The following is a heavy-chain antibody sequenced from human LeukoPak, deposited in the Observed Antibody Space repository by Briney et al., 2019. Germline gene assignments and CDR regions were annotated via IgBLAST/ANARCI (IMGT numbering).Heavy chain of an antibody. J-gene: IGHJ5*01. CDR1: GFTFSSCA. V-gene: IGHV3-23*01. CDR2: VSNSGANR. D-gene: IGHD5-24*01. Sequence: GGSLSFSCAASGFTFSSCAMAWVRQAPGKGLKWFSTVSNSGANRYHADSVKGRFTISRDNSQNTLFLQMNSLRGEDTAVYYCAKDGLSGYNFDFWGRGTLVSVSS. CDR3: AKDGLSGYNFDF.